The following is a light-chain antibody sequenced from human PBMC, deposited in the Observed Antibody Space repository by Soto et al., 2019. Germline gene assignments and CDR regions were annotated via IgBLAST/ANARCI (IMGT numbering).Light chain of an antibody. CDR2: RDI. CDR3: QVWDSSTVV. V-gene: IGLV3-9*01. J-gene: IGLJ2*01. CDR1: NVGNKN. Sequence: SYELTQPFSVSVALGQTARITCGRNNVGNKNVHWYQQRPGQAPVLVIYRDINRPSGIPERFSGSNSGNTATLTISRAQAGDEADYYCQVWDSSTVVFGGGTKLTVL.